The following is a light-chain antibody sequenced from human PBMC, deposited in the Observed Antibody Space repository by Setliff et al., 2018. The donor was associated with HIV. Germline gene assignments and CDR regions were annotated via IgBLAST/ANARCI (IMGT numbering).Light chain of an antibody. CDR2: DVS. V-gene: IGLV2-14*01. CDR3: ASYTGTSTPYV. J-gene: IGLJ1*01. Sequence: QSALTQPASVSGSPGQSITISCTGTNSDVGGYNYVSWYQQHPGKAPKLLIYDVSERPSWVSRHFSGSKSGNTASLTISGLQVEDEGDYYCASYTGTSTPYVFGSGTKATVL. CDR1: NSDVGGYNY.